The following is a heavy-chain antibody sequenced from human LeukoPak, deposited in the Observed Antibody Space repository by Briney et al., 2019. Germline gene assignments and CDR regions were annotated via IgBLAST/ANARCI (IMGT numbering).Heavy chain of an antibody. CDR1: GVTFSSYA. Sequence: ASVKVSCKASGVTFSSYAISWVRQAPGQGLEWMGGIIPIFGTANYAQKFQGRVTITADESTSTAYMELSSLRSEDTAVYYCARDREVGATGTFDYWGQGTLVTVSS. CDR3: ARDREVGATGTFDY. V-gene: IGHV1-69*13. D-gene: IGHD1-26*01. CDR2: IIPIFGTA. J-gene: IGHJ4*02.